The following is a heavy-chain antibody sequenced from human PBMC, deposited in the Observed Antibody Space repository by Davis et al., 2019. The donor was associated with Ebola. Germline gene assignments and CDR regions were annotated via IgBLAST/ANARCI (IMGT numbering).Heavy chain of an antibody. CDR1: GGSISSYY. D-gene: IGHD4-17*01. Sequence: MPSETLSLTCTVSGGSISSYYWSWIRQPPGKGLEWIGYIYYSGSTNYNPSLKSRVTISVDTSKNQFSLKLSSVTAADTAVYYCARAKDGDYVRLNWFDPWGQGTLVTVSS. J-gene: IGHJ5*02. CDR2: IYYSGST. V-gene: IGHV4-59*01. CDR3: ARAKDGDYVRLNWFDP.